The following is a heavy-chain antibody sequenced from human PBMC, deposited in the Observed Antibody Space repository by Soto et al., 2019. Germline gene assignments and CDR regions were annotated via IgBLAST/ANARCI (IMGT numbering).Heavy chain of an antibody. CDR2: IYYSGST. V-gene: IGHV4-59*01. J-gene: IGHJ4*02. D-gene: IGHD5-18*01. CDR1: GVSISIYY. CDR3: ARSPDGDSPFDY. Sequence: SATLSLTCTVSGVSISIYYWSWFRQPPGKGLEWIGYIYYSGSTNYNPSLKSRVTISVDTSKNQFSLKLSSVTAADTAVYYCARSPDGDSPFDYWGQGTLVTVS.